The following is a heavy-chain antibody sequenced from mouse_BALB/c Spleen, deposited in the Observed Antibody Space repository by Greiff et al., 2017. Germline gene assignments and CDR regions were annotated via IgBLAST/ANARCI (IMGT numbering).Heavy chain of an antibody. D-gene: IGHD2-14*01. CDR2: IRNKANGYTT. CDR3: ARGGGYAFYYAMDY. Sequence: DVHLVESGGGLVQPGGSLRLSCATSGFTFTDYYMSWVRQPPGKALEWLGFIRNKANGYTTEYSASVKGRFTISRDNSQSILYLQMNTLRAEDSATYYCARGGGYAFYYAMDYWGQGTSVTVSS. V-gene: IGHV7-3*02. CDR1: GFTFTDYY. J-gene: IGHJ4*01.